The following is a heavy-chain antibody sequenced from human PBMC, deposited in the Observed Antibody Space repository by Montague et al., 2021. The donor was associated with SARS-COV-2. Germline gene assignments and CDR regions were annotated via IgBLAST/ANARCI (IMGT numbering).Heavy chain of an antibody. V-gene: IGHV3-23*03. J-gene: IGHJ4*02. D-gene: IGHD4-17*01. CDR1: GFTFSSFA. CDR2: MYSDGINT. Sequence: SLRLSCAASGFTFSSFAMSWVRQAPGKGLEWVSVMYSDGINTFYADSVKGRFTISRDNSKNTLYLQLNSLRAEDTAVYYCAIFGETYMDFDCWGQGTLVTVSS. CDR3: AIFGETYMDFDC.